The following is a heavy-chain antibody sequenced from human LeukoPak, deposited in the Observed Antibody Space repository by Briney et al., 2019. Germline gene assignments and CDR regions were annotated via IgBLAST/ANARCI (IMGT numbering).Heavy chain of an antibody. J-gene: IGHJ4*02. Sequence: PSETLSLTCAVYGGSFSGYYWSWIRQPPGKGLEWIGEINHSGSTNYNPSLKSRVTISVDTSKNQFSLKLSSVTAADTAVYYCARGTVRLDRRPNKFDYWGQGTLVTVSS. V-gene: IGHV4-34*01. CDR1: GGSFSGYY. CDR2: INHSGST. D-gene: IGHD1-1*01. CDR3: ARGTVRLDRRPNKFDY.